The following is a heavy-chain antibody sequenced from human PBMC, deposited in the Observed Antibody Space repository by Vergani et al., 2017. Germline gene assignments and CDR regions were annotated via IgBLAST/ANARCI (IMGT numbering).Heavy chain of an antibody. J-gene: IGHJ6*02. V-gene: IGHV3-21*01. D-gene: IGHD3-22*01. CDR2: ISSSSSYI. CDR3: ARELSWAPASGYYRHYYGMDV. Sequence: EVQLVESGGGLVKPGGSLRLSCAASGFTFSSYSMNWVRQAPGKGLEWVSSISSSSSYIYYADSVKGRFTISRDNAKNSLYLQMNSLRAEDTAVYYCARELSWAPASGYYRHYYGMDVWGQGSTVTVSS. CDR1: GFTFSSYS.